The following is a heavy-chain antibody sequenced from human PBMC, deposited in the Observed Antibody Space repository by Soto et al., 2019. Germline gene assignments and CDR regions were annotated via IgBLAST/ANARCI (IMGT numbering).Heavy chain of an antibody. Sequence: QVQLVQSGTVVQRRGSSVKVSCQASGGTFSSHGMAWVRQAPGQGLEWMGGIIPTFGTPTYAPKFQGRVTITADKSTNTAYTELSSLRSEDTRVYYCASERSAQYFDFWGQGTVITFTS. CDR1: GGTFSSHG. V-gene: IGHV1-69*06. CDR3: ASERSAQYFDF. D-gene: IGHD1-26*01. J-gene: IGHJ4*02. CDR2: IIPTFGTP.